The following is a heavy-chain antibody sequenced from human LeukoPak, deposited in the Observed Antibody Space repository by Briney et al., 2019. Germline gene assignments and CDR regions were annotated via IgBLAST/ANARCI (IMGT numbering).Heavy chain of an antibody. CDR1: GYTFTGYY. CDR2: INPNSGGT. Sequence: GASVKVSCKASGYTFTGYYVHWVRQAPGQGLEWMGWINPNSGGTNYAQKFQGRVTMTRDTSISTAYMELSRLRSDDTAVYYCARSKPYGSGSYKSAWFDPWGQGTLVTVSS. CDR3: ARSKPYGSGSYKSAWFDP. J-gene: IGHJ5*02. V-gene: IGHV1-2*02. D-gene: IGHD3-10*01.